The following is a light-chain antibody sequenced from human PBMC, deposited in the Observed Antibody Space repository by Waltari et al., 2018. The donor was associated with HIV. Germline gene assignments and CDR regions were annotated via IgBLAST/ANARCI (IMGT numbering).Light chain of an antibody. CDR1: SLRHYY. CDR2: SND. V-gene: IGLV3-19*01. CDR3: SSRDSSGSHLRLV. Sequence: SSELTQDPAVSVTLGQTVRITCQGDSLRHYYGNWYQRKPGQAPLLVIYSNDKRPSGIPDRFSGSSSGNTVALTISGAQAEDEGDFYCSSRDSSGSHLRLVFGGGTTLTVL. J-gene: IGLJ3*02.